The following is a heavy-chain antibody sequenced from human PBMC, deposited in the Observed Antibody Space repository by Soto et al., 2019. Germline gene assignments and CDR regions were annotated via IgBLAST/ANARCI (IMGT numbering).Heavy chain of an antibody. D-gene: IGHD2-2*01. CDR1: GFTFSSYG. CDR3: AKEKMSVPRYDYGMDV. J-gene: IGHJ6*02. CDR2: ISYDGSNK. V-gene: IGHV3-30*18. Sequence: GGSLRLSCAASGFTFSSYGMHWVRQAPGKGLEWVAVISYDGSNKYYADSVKGRFTISRDNSKNTLYLQMNSLRAEDTAVYYCAKEKMSVPRYDYGMDVWGQGTTVTVS.